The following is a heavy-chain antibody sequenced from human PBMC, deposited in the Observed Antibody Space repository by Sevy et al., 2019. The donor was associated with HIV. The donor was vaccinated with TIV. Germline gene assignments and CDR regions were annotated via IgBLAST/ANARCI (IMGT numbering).Heavy chain of an antibody. J-gene: IGHJ1*01. CDR2: ISTYNGDT. D-gene: IGHD1-26*01. Sequence: ASVKVSCKTFGYTFTSYGISWVRQAPGQGLEWMGWISTYNGDTNSAQTLQRRVTMTTDTSTSTAYMELRSLRSDDTAVYYCARAPSGSQGPGQYFHHWGQGTLVTVSS. CDR3: ARAPSGSQGPGQYFHH. CDR1: GYTFTSYG. V-gene: IGHV1-18*01.